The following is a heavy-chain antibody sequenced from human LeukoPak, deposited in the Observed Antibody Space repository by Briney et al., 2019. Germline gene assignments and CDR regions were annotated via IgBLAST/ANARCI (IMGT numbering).Heavy chain of an antibody. Sequence: GGSLRLSCAASGFTFSGHWMSWVRQAPAKGLEWVANINQGGSDKYYVDSVKGRFTISRDNANNLLYLQMNSLRGEDTAVYYCTRDRSRAEDDWGQGTLVTVSS. CDR1: GFTFSGHW. CDR2: INQGGSDK. V-gene: IGHV3-7*01. D-gene: IGHD1-14*01. CDR3: TRDRSRAEDD. J-gene: IGHJ4*02.